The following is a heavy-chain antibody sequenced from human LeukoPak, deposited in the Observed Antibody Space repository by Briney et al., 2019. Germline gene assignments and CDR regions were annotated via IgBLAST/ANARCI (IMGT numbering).Heavy chain of an antibody. D-gene: IGHD3-3*01. V-gene: IGHV4-59*01. CDR2: IYYSGST. CDR3: ARVTGYYDFWSGYPGLYAFDI. Sequence: SETLSLTCTVSGGSISSYYWSWIRQPPGKGLEWIGYIYYSGSTNYNPSLKSRVTISVDTSKNQFSLKLSSVTAADTAVYYCARVTGYYDFWSGYPGLYAFDIWGQGTMVTVSS. CDR1: GGSISSYY. J-gene: IGHJ3*02.